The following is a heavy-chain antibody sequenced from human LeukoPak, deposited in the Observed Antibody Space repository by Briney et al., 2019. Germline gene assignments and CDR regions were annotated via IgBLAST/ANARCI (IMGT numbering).Heavy chain of an antibody. V-gene: IGHV3-23*01. CDR2: ISGSGGST. CDR1: GFTFSSYG. CDR3: ARAPVTSCRGAYCYPFDY. J-gene: IGHJ4*02. D-gene: IGHD2-21*01. Sequence: PGGSLRLSCAASGFTFSSYGMSWVRQAPGKGLEWVSAISGSGGSTYYAGSVKGRFTISRDNSKNTLYLQMNSLRLEDAAVYFCARAPVTSCRGAYCYPFDYWGQGTQVTVSS.